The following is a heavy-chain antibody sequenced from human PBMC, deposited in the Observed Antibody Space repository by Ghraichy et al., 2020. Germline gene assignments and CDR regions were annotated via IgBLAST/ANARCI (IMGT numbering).Heavy chain of an antibody. J-gene: IGHJ4*02. CDR3: ATVFDQYYFHS. D-gene: IGHD2-2*01. CDR1: GFTLSTQG. CDR2: IWSDGSNK. V-gene: IGHV3-33*01. Sequence: GGSLRLSCAASGFTLSTQGMHWVRQAPGKGLEWLALIWSDGSNKNYADYVKGRFTVSRDNSKNTLYLQMNSLRAEDMAVYYCATVFDQYYFHSWGQGTLVTVSS.